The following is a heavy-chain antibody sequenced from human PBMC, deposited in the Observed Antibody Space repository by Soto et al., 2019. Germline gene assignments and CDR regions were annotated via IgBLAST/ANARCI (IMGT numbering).Heavy chain of an antibody. CDR1: GFSVSCYL. CDR3: TRVAATLSHIDN. V-gene: IGHV3-23*03. D-gene: IGHD6-25*01. J-gene: IGHJ4*02. Sequence: GGSLGLACAASGFSVSCYLVVCVRQAPGKGLEWVAVITNGGSSTFYAVSVKGRFTISRDSSENTIYLQMNNLRAEDTALYYCTRVAATLSHIDNWGQGALVTVSS. CDR2: ITNGGSST.